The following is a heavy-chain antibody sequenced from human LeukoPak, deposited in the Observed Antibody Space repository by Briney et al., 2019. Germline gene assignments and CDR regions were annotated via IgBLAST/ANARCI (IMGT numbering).Heavy chain of an antibody. CDR3: ARGSGYWGVYDSSGYYPSYMDV. CDR1: GFTFSSYV. Sequence: PGGSLRLSCAASGFTFSSYVMHWVRQAPGKGLEWVAIISYDGSNEYYADSVKGRFTISRDNAKNSLYLQMNSLRAEDTAVYYCARGSGYWGVYDSSGYYPSYMDVWGKGTTVTISS. J-gene: IGHJ6*03. V-gene: IGHV3-30*04. CDR2: ISYDGSNE. D-gene: IGHD3-22*01.